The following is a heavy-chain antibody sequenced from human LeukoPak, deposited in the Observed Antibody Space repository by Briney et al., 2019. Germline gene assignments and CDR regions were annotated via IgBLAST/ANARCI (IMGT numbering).Heavy chain of an antibody. CDR1: GVSISSSDW. J-gene: IGHJ5*02. D-gene: IGHD3-10*02. CDR3: ARSDNYVWFDP. CDR2: VYHSGST. Sequence: SETLSLTCAVSGVSISSSDWWSWVRQPPGEGLGWIGEVYHSGSTKHNPSLMSRVTMSVDKSKNQFSLRLSSVTAADTAVYYCARSDNYVWFDPWGQGTLVTVSS. V-gene: IGHV4-4*02.